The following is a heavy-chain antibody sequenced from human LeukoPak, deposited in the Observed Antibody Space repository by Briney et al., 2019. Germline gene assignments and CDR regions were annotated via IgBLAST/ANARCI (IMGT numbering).Heavy chain of an antibody. CDR1: GGTFISYT. D-gene: IGHD5-24*01. CDR3: ARDLEMATIQGYYYYGMDV. Sequence: SVKVSCKASGGTFISYTISWVRQAPGQGLEWMGRIIPILGIANYAQKFQGRVTITADKSTSTAYMELSSLRSEDTAVYYCARDLEMATIQGYYYYGMDVWGQGTTVTVSS. J-gene: IGHJ6*02. V-gene: IGHV1-69*04. CDR2: IIPILGIA.